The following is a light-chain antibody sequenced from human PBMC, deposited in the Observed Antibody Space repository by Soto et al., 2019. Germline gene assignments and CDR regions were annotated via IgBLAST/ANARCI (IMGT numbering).Light chain of an antibody. V-gene: IGLV1-51*02. CDR2: ENN. J-gene: IGLJ2*01. Sequence: QSVLTQPPSVSAAPGQKVTISCSGSSSNIGSHYVSWYQQFPGTAPKLLIYENNNRPSRIPDRFSGSKSGTSATLGITGLQTGDEADYYCETWDNSLSGVLFGGGTKLTVL. CDR3: ETWDNSLSGVL. CDR1: SSNIGSHY.